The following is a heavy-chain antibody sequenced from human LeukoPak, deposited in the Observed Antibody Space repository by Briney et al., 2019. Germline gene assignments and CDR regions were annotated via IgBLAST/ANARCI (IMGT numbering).Heavy chain of an antibody. V-gene: IGHV3-74*01. D-gene: IGHD5-18*01. Sequence: PGGSLRLSCAASGFTFSSYWMHWVRQAPGKGLVLVSRINSDGSSTSYADSVKGRFTISRDNSNNTLYLQMNSLRAEDTAIYYCARVGRGYSFKVYYFDYWGQGTLVTVSS. CDR3: ARVGRGYSFKVYYFDY. J-gene: IGHJ4*02. CDR2: INSDGSST. CDR1: GFTFSSYW.